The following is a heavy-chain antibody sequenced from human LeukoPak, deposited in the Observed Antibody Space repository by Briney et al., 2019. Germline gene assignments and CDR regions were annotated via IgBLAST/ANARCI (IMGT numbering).Heavy chain of an antibody. CDR2: IYHHGAT. Sequence: GTLSLTCAVSGGSISSNNWWSWVRQPPGKGLEWIGEIYHHGATNYSPSLKSRVTLSVDKSKNQFSLELSSVTAADTAVYYCARGPSVAAHLDYWGQGTLVTVSS. V-gene: IGHV4-4*02. D-gene: IGHD5-12*01. CDR1: GGSISSNNW. CDR3: ARGPSVAAHLDY. J-gene: IGHJ4*02.